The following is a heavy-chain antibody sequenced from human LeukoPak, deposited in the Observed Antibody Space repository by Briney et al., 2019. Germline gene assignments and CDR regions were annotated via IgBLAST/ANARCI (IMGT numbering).Heavy chain of an antibody. J-gene: IGHJ6*02. CDR2: ISFSSTHI. D-gene: IGHD6-13*01. CDR3: AKTNSSSWYSLYYYGMDV. V-gene: IGHV3-21*04. CDR1: GFIFSNYG. Sequence: GGSLRLSCAASGFIFSNYGMSWVRQAPGKGLEWVSSISFSSTHIYYADSIQGRFTISRDNAENSLYLQMNSLRAEDTAVYYCAKTNSSSWYSLYYYGMDVWGQGTTVTVSS.